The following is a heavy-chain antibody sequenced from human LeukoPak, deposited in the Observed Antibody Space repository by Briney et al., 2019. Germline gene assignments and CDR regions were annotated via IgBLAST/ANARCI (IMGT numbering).Heavy chain of an antibody. CDR2: IIPILGIA. D-gene: IGHD6-19*01. J-gene: IGHJ4*02. CDR1: GGTFISYA. V-gene: IGHV1-69*04. Sequence: ASVKVSCKASGGTFISYAISWVRQAPGQGLEWMGRIIPILGIANYAQKFQGRVTITADKSTSTAYMELSSLRSEDTAVYYCARDTNPSYSGWYNLPDYWGQGTLVTVSS. CDR3: ARDTNPSYSGWYNLPDY.